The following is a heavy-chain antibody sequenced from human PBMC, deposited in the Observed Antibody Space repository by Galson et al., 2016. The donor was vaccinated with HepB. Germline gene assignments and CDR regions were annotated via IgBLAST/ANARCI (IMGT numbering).Heavy chain of an antibody. V-gene: IGHV4-59*02. CDR2: VFHTGGT. CDR3: ARGTYSGSYYTPFDN. J-gene: IGHJ4*02. CDR1: GGSVRSYY. Sequence: SETLSLTCIVSGGSVRSYYWSWIRQPPGRGLEWIGNVFHTGGTNYNSSLKSRVPISIDKSKNQFSLKLTSLTAADTAVYYCARGTYSGSYYTPFDNWGQGTLVTVSS. D-gene: IGHD1-26*01.